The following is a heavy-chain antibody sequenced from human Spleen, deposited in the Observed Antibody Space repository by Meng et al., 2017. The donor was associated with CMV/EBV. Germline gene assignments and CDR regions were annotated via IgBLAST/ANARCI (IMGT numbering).Heavy chain of an antibody. CDR3: TSSGVGRDGYKREYYFDY. V-gene: IGHV3-73*01. CDR2: IRSKANSYAT. Sequence: GESLKISCAASGFTFSGSAMHWVRQASGKGLEWVGRIRSKANSYATAYAASVKGRFTISRDDSKNTAYLQMNSLKTEDTAVYYCTSSGVGRDGYKREYYFDYWGQGTLVTVSS. CDR1: GFTFSGSA. J-gene: IGHJ4*02. D-gene: IGHD5-24*01.